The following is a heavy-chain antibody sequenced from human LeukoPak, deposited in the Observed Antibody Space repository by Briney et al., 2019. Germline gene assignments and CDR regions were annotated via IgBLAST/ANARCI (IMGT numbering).Heavy chain of an antibody. D-gene: IGHD5-24*01. J-gene: IGHJ6*03. CDR1: GFTFTSSA. CDR2: IVVGSGNT. CDR3: AAFVEYYYYYMDV. V-gene: IGHV1-58*02. Sequence: SVKVSCKASGFTFTSSAMQWVRQARGQRLEWIGWIVVGSGNTNYAQKFQERVTITRDMSTSTAYMELSSLRSEDTAVYYCAAFVEYYYYYMDVWGKGTTVTVSS.